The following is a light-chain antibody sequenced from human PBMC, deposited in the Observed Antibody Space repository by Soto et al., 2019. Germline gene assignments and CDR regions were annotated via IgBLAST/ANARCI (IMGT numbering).Light chain of an antibody. J-gene: IGKJ4*01. CDR3: QRYNNWPLT. CDR1: QSVSGN. Sequence: EVVMTQSPATLSVSPGERVTLSCTASQSVSGNLAWYQQKPGQAPRLLIHGASTRATDIPARFSGSGSGTEFTLTITSLQSEDFAVYYCQRYNNWPLTFGGGTKVDIK. CDR2: GAS. V-gene: IGKV3-15*01.